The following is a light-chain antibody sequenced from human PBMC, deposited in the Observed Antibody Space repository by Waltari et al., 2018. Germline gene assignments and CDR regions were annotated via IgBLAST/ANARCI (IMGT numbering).Light chain of an antibody. CDR3: SSYTTSSAPGV. J-gene: IGLJ1*01. V-gene: IGLV2-14*01. CDR1: DSDVGPYDF. CDR2: EVS. Sequence: QSALTQPASVSGSPGQSITISCSGTDSDVGPYDFVSWYQKHPGKAPHLIIYEVSNRPSGISNRFSASKSGNTASLTISGLQAEDEADYYCSSYTTSSAPGVFGTGTRVTVL.